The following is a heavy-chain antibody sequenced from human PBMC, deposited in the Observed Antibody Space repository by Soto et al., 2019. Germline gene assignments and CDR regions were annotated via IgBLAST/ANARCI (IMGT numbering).Heavy chain of an antibody. D-gene: IGHD3-3*01. J-gene: IGHJ6*03. V-gene: IGHV1-8*01. Sequence: ASVKVSCKASGYTFTSYDINWVRQATGQGLEWMGWMNPNSGNTGYAQKFQGRVTMTRNTSISTAYMELSSLRSEDTAVYYCARDNDFWSGYYYYYMDVWGKGTTVTVSS. CDR3: ARDNDFWSGYYYYYMDV. CDR1: GYTFTSYD. CDR2: MNPNSGNT.